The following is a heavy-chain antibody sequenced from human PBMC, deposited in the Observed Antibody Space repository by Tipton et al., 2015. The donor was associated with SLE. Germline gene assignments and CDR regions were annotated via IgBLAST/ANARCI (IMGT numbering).Heavy chain of an antibody. V-gene: IGHV4-34*01. CDR1: GGSFSGYY. J-gene: IGHJ4*02. D-gene: IGHD5-12*01. Sequence: LRLSCAVYGGSFSGYYWSWIRQPPGEGLEWIGEINHSGSTNYNPSLKSRVTISVDTSKNQFSLKLSSVTAADTAVYYCARADSGYDLVDYWGQGTLVTVSS. CDR2: INHSGST. CDR3: ARADSGYDLVDY.